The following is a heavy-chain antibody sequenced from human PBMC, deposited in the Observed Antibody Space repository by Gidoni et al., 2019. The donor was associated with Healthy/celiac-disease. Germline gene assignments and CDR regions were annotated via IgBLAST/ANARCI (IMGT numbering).Heavy chain of an antibody. CDR1: GFPFSSYA. CDR3: AKTGYGDLRPNWFDP. J-gene: IGHJ5*02. Sequence: EVQLLESGGGLVQPGGSLRLSCAASGFPFSSYAMSWVRQAPGKGLEWVSAISGSGGSTYYADSVKGRFTISRDNSKNTLYLQMNSLRAEDTAVYYCAKTGYGDLRPNWFDPWGQGTLVTVSS. CDR2: ISGSGGST. D-gene: IGHD4-17*01. V-gene: IGHV3-23*01.